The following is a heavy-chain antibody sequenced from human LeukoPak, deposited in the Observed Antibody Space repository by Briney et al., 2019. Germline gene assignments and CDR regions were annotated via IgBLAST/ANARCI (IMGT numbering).Heavy chain of an antibody. CDR3: ARGRVAGNRVLGGDDY. CDR1: GFTFSSYW. D-gene: IGHD3-16*02. Sequence: AGGSLRLSCAASGFTFSSYWMSWVRQAPGKGLEWVANIKQDGSEKYYVDSVKGRFTISRDNAKNSLYLQMNSLRPEDTAVYYCARGRVAGNRVLGGDDYWGQGTLVIVSS. V-gene: IGHV3-7*01. CDR2: IKQDGSEK. J-gene: IGHJ4*02.